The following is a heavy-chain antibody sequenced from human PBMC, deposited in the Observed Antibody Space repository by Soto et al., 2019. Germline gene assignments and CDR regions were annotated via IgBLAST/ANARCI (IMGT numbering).Heavy chain of an antibody. D-gene: IGHD2-15*01. CDR2: INGDGSEM. CDR1: EFTFNNYW. CDR3: ARGFRWGMDV. J-gene: IGHJ6*02. V-gene: IGHV3-74*01. Sequence: EVQLVESGGGLVQPGGSLRLSCAASEFTFNNYWFHWIRQTPGKGLIWVSRINGDGSEMFYADSVKGRLTISRDNAKNTLYLQMTGLRVEDTALYYCARGFRWGMDVWGQGTTVTVSS.